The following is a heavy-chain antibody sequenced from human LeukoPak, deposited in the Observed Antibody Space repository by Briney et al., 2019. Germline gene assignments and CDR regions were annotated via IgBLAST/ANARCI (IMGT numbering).Heavy chain of an antibody. CDR2: ISSSSSYI. CDR1: GFTLSSYT. Sequence: GGSLRLSCAASGFTLSSYTMNWVRQAPGKGLEWVSSISSSSSYIYYADSVKGRFAISRDNNKNSLYLQMTSLRTEDTALYYCTKGSNTWPSLFDYWGQGTLVTVSS. J-gene: IGHJ4*02. D-gene: IGHD2-2*02. CDR3: TKGSNTWPSLFDY. V-gene: IGHV3-21*04.